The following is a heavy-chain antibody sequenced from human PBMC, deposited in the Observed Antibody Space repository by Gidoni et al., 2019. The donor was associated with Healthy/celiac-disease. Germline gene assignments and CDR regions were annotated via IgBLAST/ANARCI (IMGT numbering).Heavy chain of an antibody. CDR1: GFTFSGSA. CDR3: TSVYSSSWLDAFDI. J-gene: IGHJ3*02. V-gene: IGHV3-73*02. Sequence: EVQLVESGGGLVQPGGSLKLSCAASGFTFSGSAMHWVRQASGKGLEWVGRIRSKANSYATAYAASVKGRFTISRDDSKNTAYLQMNSLKTEDTAVYYCTSVYSSSWLDAFDIWGQGTMVTVSS. CDR2: IRSKANSYAT. D-gene: IGHD6-13*01.